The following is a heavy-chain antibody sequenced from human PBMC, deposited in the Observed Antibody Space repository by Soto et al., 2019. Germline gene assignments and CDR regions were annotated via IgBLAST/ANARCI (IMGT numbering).Heavy chain of an antibody. CDR2: INHSVST. CDR1: GGSFSGYY. Sequence: SETLSLTCAVYGGSFSGYYWSWIRQPPGKGLEWIGEINHSVSTNYNPSLKSRVTISVDTSKNQFSLKLSSVTAADTAVCYCARGGRPKYYYYMDVWGKGTTVTVSS. V-gene: IGHV4-34*01. CDR3: ARGGRPKYYYYMDV. J-gene: IGHJ6*03.